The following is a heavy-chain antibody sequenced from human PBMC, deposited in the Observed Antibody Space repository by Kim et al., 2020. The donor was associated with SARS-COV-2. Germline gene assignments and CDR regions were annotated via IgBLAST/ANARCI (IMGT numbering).Heavy chain of an antibody. CDR2: GRT. Sequence: GRTYYAASVKGRFTLSRDNSKNTLYLQMSSLRTEDTAVYYCVDTEAGTGYWGQGTLVTVSS. V-gene: IGHV3-64D*09. D-gene: IGHD6-19*01. CDR3: VDTEAGTGY. J-gene: IGHJ4*02.